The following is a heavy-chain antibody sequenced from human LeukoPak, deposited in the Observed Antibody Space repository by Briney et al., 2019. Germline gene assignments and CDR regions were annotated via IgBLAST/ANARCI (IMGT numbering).Heavy chain of an antibody. CDR1: GISFSIYP. Sequence: HSGGSLRLSCEASGISFSIYPMHSVRQAPGKGLEWVAVIGHDGSAHSYADSVKGRFTISRDNSKNTLYLQMNSLRAEDTAVYYCAKESAYCGSDCRSLSDYWGQGTLVTVSS. V-gene: IGHV3-30*04. D-gene: IGHD2-21*02. CDR3: AKESAYCGSDCRSLSDY. CDR2: IGHDGSAH. J-gene: IGHJ4*02.